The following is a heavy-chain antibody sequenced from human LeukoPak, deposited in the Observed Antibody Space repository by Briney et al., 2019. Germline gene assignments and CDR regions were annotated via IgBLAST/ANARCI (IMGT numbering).Heavy chain of an antibody. CDR2: ISYDGGNT. J-gene: IGHJ3*02. CDR3: ARDGLGGASHI. Sequence: GGSLRLSCAASGFTFRSHAMHWVRQDPGKGLEWVAVISYDGGNTYYVDSVKGRFTISRDNAKNTLYLQMNSLRPEDTAVYYCARDGLGGASHIWGQGTTVTVSS. CDR1: GFTFRSHA. V-gene: IGHV3-30*01.